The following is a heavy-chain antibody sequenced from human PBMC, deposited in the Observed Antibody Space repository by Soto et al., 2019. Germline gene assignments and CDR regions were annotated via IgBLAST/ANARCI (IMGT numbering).Heavy chain of an antibody. Sequence: SETLSLTCAVSGGSISSGGYSWSWIRQPPGKGLEWIGYIYHSGSTYYNPSLKSRVTISVDRSKNQFSLKLSSVTAADTAVYYCARDRNWLDPWGQGTLVTVSS. V-gene: IGHV4-30-2*01. J-gene: IGHJ5*02. CDR1: GGSISSGGYS. CDR3: ARDRNWLDP. CDR2: IYHSGST.